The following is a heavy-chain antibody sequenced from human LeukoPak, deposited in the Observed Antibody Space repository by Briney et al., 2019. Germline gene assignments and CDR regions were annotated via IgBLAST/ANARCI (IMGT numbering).Heavy chain of an antibody. CDR2: INHSGST. J-gene: IGHJ4*02. V-gene: IGHV4-34*01. CDR1: GGSFSDYY. Sequence: SETLSLTCAVYGGSFSDYYWSWIRQPPGKGLEWIGEINHSGSTNYDPSLESRVTISVDTSKNQFSLKLSSVTAADTAMYYCARPSFYDSSGYYLPYWGQGTLVTVSS. CDR3: ARPSFYDSSGYYLPY. D-gene: IGHD3-22*01.